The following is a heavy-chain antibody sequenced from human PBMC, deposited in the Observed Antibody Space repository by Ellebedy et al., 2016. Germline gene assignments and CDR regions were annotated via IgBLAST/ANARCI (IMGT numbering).Heavy chain of an antibody. CDR2: IYYSGST. CDR1: GGSISSSSYY. CDR3: ARHSYYYDSHGDGWNWFDP. J-gene: IGHJ5*02. V-gene: IGHV4-61*05. D-gene: IGHD3-22*01. Sequence: SETLSLTCTVSGGSISSSSYYWSWIRQPPGRGLEWIGYIYYSGSTKYNPSLKSRVTVSVNTSKNQFSLNLTSVTAADTAVYYCARHSYYYDSHGDGWNWFDPWGQGTLVTVSS.